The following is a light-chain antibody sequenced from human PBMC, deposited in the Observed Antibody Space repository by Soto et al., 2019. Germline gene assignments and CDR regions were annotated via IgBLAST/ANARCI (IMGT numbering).Light chain of an antibody. V-gene: IGKV2-30*01. CDR3: LQGTYLPPWT. J-gene: IGKJ1*01. Sequence: DVVTTQSQLSLPVTLGQPASISCRSSQRHLSLDGNTYLNWFQLRPGQSPRRLIYKVSNRDSGVPDRFSGSGSGTDFTLKISRFEAEDVGTHYCLQGTYLPPWTFGQGTKVGIK. CDR1: QRHLSLDGNTY. CDR2: KVS.